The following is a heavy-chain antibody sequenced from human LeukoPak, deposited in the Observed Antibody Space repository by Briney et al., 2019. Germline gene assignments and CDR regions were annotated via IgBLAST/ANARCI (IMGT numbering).Heavy chain of an antibody. CDR3: ARDIAARPNYYYYYMDV. CDR2: IIPIFGTA. J-gene: IGHJ6*03. Sequence: ASVKVSCTASGGTFSSYAISWVRQAPGQGLEWMGGIIPIFGTANYAQKFQGRVTITADESTSTAYMELSSLRSEDTAVYYCARDIAARPNYYYYYMDVWGKGTTVTVSS. V-gene: IGHV1-69*13. CDR1: GGTFSSYA. D-gene: IGHD6-6*01.